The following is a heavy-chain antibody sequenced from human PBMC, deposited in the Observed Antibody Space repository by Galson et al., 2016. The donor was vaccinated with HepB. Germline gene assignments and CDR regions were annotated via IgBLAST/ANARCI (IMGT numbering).Heavy chain of an antibody. Sequence: SLRLSCAASVFSFSSYSMNWVRQAPGKGLEWVSAITANAGSTYYADSVKGRFTISRDNSKKILYLQMNGLRAEDTAVYYCAKDGNFRFLEWSEGHYYYGMDVWGQGTTVTVSS. CDR2: ITANAGST. CDR3: AKDGNFRFLEWSEGHYYYGMDV. J-gene: IGHJ6*02. CDR1: VFSFSSYS. V-gene: IGHV3-23*01. D-gene: IGHD3-3*01.